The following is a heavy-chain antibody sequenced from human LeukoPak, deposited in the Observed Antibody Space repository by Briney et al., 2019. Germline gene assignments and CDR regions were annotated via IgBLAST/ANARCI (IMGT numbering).Heavy chain of an antibody. J-gene: IGHJ5*02. CDR1: RGSISSGDYY. D-gene: IGHD3-9*01. CDR3: ARGLRYSDWLLSASWFDP. V-gene: IGHV4-30-4*01. Sequence: PSQTLSVTCIVPRGSISSGDYYWSWIRQPPGKCLEWIGYIYYSGSTYYNPSLKSRVTISVDTSKNQFSLKLSSVTAADTAVYYCARGLRYSDWLLSASWFDPWGQGTLVTVSS. CDR2: IYYSGST.